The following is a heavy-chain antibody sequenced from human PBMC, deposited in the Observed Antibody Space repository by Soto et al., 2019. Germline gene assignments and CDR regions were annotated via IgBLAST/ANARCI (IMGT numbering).Heavy chain of an antibody. J-gene: IGHJ4*02. D-gene: IGHD1-26*01. CDR3: AKPLFPPSGSYGLHDYYFDY. Sequence: PGGSLRVSCAASGFTFSTYSMNWGRQAPWKGLEWVSAISGSGGSTYYADSVKGRFTISRDNSKNTLYLQMNSLRAEDTAVYYCAKPLFPPSGSYGLHDYYFDYWGQGTLVTVSS. CDR2: ISGSGGST. V-gene: IGHV3-23*01. CDR1: GFTFSTYS.